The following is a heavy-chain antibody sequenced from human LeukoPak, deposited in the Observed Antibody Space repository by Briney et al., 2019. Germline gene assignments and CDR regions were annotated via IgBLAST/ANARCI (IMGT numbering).Heavy chain of an antibody. CDR3: AKTGFQWGEYFYYMDV. CDR2: IRHDGSGI. Sequence: PGGSLRLSCAASGFTFSSYGMHWVRQAPGKGLEWVAIIRHDGSGIYYADSVKGRFTISRDNSKNTLYFQMNSLIYEDTAVYYCAKTGFQWGEYFYYMDVWGKGTTVTVSS. D-gene: IGHD1-14*01. CDR1: GFTFSSYG. J-gene: IGHJ6*03. V-gene: IGHV3-30*02.